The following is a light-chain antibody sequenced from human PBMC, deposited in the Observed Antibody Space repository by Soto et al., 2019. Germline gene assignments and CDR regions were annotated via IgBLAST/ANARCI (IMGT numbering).Light chain of an antibody. J-gene: IGKJ4*01. V-gene: IGKV3-11*01. CDR3: QQRSNWPPALS. CDR2: DAS. CDR1: QSVNNF. Sequence: EVVLTQSPATLSLSPGDRATLSCRASQSVNNFLAWHQQKPGQTPRLLIHDASKSATGIPGRFSGSGSGTDFTLTISRREPEDFAVYYCQQRSNWPPALSFGGGTKVEI.